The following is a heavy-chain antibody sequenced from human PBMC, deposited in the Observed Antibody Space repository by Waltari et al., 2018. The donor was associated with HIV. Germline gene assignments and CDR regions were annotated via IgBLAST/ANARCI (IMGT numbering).Heavy chain of an antibody. D-gene: IGHD3-10*01. CDR2: IWYDGSNK. J-gene: IGHJ6*02. Sequence: QVQLVESGGGVVQPGRSLRLSCAASGFTFSSYGRHWVRQAPGKGLEWGAVIWYDGSNKYYADSVKGRFTISRDNSKNTLYLQMNSLRAEDTAVYYCARGGFGRGNYYYGMDVWGQGTTVTVSS. CDR3: ARGGFGRGNYYYGMDV. CDR1: GFTFSSYG. V-gene: IGHV3-33*01.